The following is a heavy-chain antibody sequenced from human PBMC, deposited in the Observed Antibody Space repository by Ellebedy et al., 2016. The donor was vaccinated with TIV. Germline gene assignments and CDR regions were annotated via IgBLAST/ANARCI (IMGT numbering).Heavy chain of an antibody. CDR3: ARGRPLRFLESYWYFDL. CDR1: GGSISSGSYY. Sequence: SETLSLXCTVSGGSISSGSYYWSWIRQPVGKGLEWIGRIYTSGSTNYNPSLKSRVTMSVDTSKNQFSLKLSSVTAADTAVYYCARGRPLRFLESYWYFDLWGRGTLVTVSS. D-gene: IGHD3-3*01. V-gene: IGHV4-61*02. CDR2: IYTSGST. J-gene: IGHJ2*01.